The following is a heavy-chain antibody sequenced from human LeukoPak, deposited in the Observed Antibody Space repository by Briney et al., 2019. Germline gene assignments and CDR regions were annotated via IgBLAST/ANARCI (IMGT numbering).Heavy chain of an antibody. CDR2: IYYSGST. Sequence: SETLSLTCTVSGGSISSYYWSWIRQPPGKGLEWIGYIYYSGSTNYNPSPKSRVTISVDTSKNQFSLKLSSVTAADTAVYYCARGHYDILTGFGAGWFDPWGQGTLVTVSS. J-gene: IGHJ5*02. V-gene: IGHV4-59*01. CDR1: GGSISSYY. D-gene: IGHD3-9*01. CDR3: ARGHYDILTGFGAGWFDP.